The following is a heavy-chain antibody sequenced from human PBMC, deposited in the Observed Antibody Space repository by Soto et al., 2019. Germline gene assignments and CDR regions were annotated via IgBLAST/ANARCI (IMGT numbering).Heavy chain of an antibody. V-gene: IGHV4-59*01. D-gene: IGHD6-13*01. CDR3: ARYSGSRRYFDY. CDR2: IYYSGST. CDR1: GGSISSYY. Sequence: QVQLQESGPGLVKPSETLSLTCTVSGGSISSYYWSWIRQPPGKGLEWIGYIYYSGSTNYNPSLKSRVTISVDTAKNQCSLKLSSVTAADTAVYYCARYSGSRRYFDYWGQGTLVTVSS. J-gene: IGHJ4*02.